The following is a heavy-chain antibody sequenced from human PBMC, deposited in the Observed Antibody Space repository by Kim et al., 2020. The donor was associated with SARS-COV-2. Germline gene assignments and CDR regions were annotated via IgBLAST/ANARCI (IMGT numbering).Heavy chain of an antibody. J-gene: IGHJ6*02. CDR2: ISGSGGST. CDR3: AKDLSHGGWHFHGMDV. Sequence: GGSLRLSCAASGFTFSSYAMSWVRQAPGKGLEWVSAISGSGGSTYYADSVKGRFTISRDNSKNTLYLQMNSLRAEDTAVYYCAKDLSHGGWHFHGMDVWGQGTTVTVSS. V-gene: IGHV3-23*01. D-gene: IGHD6-19*01. CDR1: GFTFSSYA.